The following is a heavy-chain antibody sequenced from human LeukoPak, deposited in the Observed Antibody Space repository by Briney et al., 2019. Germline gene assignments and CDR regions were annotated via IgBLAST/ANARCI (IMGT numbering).Heavy chain of an antibody. D-gene: IGHD6-19*01. CDR1: GGSISSSSYY. V-gene: IGHV4-39*07. CDR2: IYYSGTT. Sequence: TSETLSLTCTVSGGSISSSSYYWGWIRQSPGTGMEWIGSIYYSGTTYYNPSLKSRVTISIDTSKNQFSLKLSSVTAADTAVYYCAGIAVAGNFDYWGQGTLVTVSS. CDR3: AGIAVAGNFDY. J-gene: IGHJ4*02.